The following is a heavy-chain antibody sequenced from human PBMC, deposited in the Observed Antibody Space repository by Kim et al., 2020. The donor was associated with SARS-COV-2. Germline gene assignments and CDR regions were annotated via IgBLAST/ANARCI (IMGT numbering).Heavy chain of an antibody. Sequence: YEDTMRGRFTMSGDESKNRLYLQRSSLRAEDTAVYYCARGCNRTLEGEYWGQGTLVTVSS. V-gene: IGHV3-30*13. J-gene: IGHJ4*02. CDR3: ARGCNRTLEGEY.